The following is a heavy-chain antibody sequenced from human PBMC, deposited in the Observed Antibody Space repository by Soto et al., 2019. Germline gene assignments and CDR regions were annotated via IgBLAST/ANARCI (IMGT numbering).Heavy chain of an antibody. CDR3: ARAPTYYYDSSGYYPYDY. CDR1: GGTFSSYA. CDR2: IIPIFGTA. D-gene: IGHD3-22*01. V-gene: IGHV1-69*13. J-gene: IGHJ4*02. Sequence: GASVKVSCKASGGTFSSYAISWVRQAPGQGLEWMGGIIPIFGTANYAQKFQGRVTITADESTSTAYMELSSLRSEDTAVYYCARAPTYYYDSSGYYPYDYWGQGTLVTVSS.